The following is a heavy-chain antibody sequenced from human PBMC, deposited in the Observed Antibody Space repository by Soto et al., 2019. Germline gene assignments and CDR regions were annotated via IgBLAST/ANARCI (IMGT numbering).Heavy chain of an antibody. Sequence: QLQLQESGPGLVKPSETLSLTCTVSGDSIGSTSDYWCWIRQPPGKGLERIGSIYYSASTYYSTALKRRVTISVETSKNQISLTRNSVTAADTAVYYWARHQPNSCVEVDYWGQGTLVTVSS. CDR1: GDSIGSTSDY. D-gene: IGHD2-2*01. CDR3: ARHQPNSCVEVDY. CDR2: IYYSAST. V-gene: IGHV4-39*01. J-gene: IGHJ4*02.